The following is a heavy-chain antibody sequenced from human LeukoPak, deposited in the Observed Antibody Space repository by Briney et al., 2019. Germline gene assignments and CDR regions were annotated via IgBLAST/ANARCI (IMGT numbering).Heavy chain of an antibody. D-gene: IGHD3-22*01. CDR1: GFTFSTYW. V-gene: IGHV3-74*01. J-gene: IGHJ1*01. Sequence: GGSLRLSCAASGFTFSTYWMHWVRQAPGKGXVWVSRIKSDGSTNYADSVKGRFTISRDNANNTLSLQMNSLRPEDTGVYYCARAPSEIGGYYPEYFRHWGQGTLVTVSS. CDR2: IKSDGST. CDR3: ARAPSEIGGYYPEYFRH.